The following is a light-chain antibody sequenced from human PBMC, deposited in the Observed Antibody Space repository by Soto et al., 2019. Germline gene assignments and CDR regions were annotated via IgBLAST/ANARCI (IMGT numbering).Light chain of an antibody. CDR3: QQYGSSPFT. CDR1: PSLSYTY. J-gene: IGKJ3*01. CDR2: GTS. Sequence: EIGLTQSPGTLSLSPGERATLSCRASPSLSYTYLAWYQQRPGQAPRLLIYGTSSRATGIPDRFSGSGSGTDFTLTINRLEPEEFAVYYCQQYGSSPFTFGPGTKVDI. V-gene: IGKV3-20*01.